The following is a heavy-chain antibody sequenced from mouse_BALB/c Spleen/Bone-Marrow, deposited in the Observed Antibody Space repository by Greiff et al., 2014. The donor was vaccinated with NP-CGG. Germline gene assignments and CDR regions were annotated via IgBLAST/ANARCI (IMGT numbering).Heavy chain of an antibody. CDR1: GFNIKDTY. CDR2: IDPANGNT. Sequence: DVQLQESGAELVKPGASAKLSCTASGFNIKDTYMHWVKQRPEQGLEWIGRIDPANGNTKYDPKFQGKATITADTSSNTAYLQLSSLTSEDTAVYYCASYYYGSSSFAYWGQGTLVTVSA. V-gene: IGHV14-3*02. CDR3: ASYYYGSSSFAY. D-gene: IGHD1-1*01. J-gene: IGHJ3*01.